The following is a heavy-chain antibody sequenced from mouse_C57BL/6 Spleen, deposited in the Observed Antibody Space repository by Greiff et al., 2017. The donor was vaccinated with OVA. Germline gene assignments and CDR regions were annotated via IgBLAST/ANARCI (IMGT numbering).Heavy chain of an antibody. CDR3: ARSVTGTGRYFDV. Sequence: QVQLQQSGPELVKPGASVKLSCKASGYTFTSYDINWVKQRPGQGLEWIGWIYPRDGSTKYNEKFKGKATLTVDTSSSTAYMELHSLTSEDSAVYFCARSVTGTGRYFDVWGTGTTVTVSS. CDR2: IYPRDGST. CDR1: GYTFTSYD. J-gene: IGHJ1*03. D-gene: IGHD4-1*01. V-gene: IGHV1-85*01.